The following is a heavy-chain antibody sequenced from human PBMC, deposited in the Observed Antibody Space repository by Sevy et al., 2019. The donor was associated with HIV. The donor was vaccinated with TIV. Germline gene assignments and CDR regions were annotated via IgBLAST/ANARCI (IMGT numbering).Heavy chain of an antibody. V-gene: IGHV3-7*01. CDR1: GFTFSSYW. D-gene: IGHD5-18*01. J-gene: IGHJ4*02. CDR2: IKQDGSAE. Sequence: GGSLRLSCAASGFTFSSYWMTWVRQAPGKGLEWVANIKQDGSAESLLDSVKGRFTISRDNAKNSLYLQMTSLRAEDTAVYYCARSGMQLWFDYFDYWGQGTLVTVSS. CDR3: ARSGMQLWFDYFDY.